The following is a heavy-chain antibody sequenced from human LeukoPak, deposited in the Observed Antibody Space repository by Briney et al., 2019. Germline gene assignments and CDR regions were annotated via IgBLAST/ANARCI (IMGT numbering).Heavy chain of an antibody. Sequence: GGSLRLSCAASGFTFSDYYMSWVRQAPGKGLEWVSYISSSGSTIYYADSVKGRFTISRDNAENSLYLQTNSLRAEDTAVYYCARAQYYSDSTGYYYLHYWGQGTLVTVSS. J-gene: IGHJ4*02. V-gene: IGHV3-11*04. D-gene: IGHD3-22*01. CDR1: GFTFSDYY. CDR2: ISSSGSTI. CDR3: ARAQYYSDSTGYYYLHY.